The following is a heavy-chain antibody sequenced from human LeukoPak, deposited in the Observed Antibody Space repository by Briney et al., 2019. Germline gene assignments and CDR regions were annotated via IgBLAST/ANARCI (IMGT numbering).Heavy chain of an antibody. J-gene: IGHJ3*02. CDR3: ARALRSRAFDI. CDR2: INHSGST. Sequence: GSLRLSCAASGFTFSSYAMSWIRQPPGKGLEWIGEINHSGSTNYNPSLKSRVTISVDTSKNQFSLKLSSVTAADTAVYYCARALRSRAFDIWGQGTMVTVSS. V-gene: IGHV4-34*01. CDR1: GFTFSSYA.